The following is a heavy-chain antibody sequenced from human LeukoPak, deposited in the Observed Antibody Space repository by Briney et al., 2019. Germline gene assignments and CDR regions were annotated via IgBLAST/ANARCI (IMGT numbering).Heavy chain of an antibody. D-gene: IGHD3-3*01. Sequence: ASVKVSCKASGYTFTGYYMHWVRQAPGQGLEWMGWINPNSGGTNYAQKFQGRVTMTRDTSTSTVYMEVRSLRSDDTAVYYCARALSDDFWSGYQDHWGQGTLVTVSS. V-gene: IGHV1-2*02. CDR1: GYTFTGYY. J-gene: IGHJ4*02. CDR3: ARALSDDFWSGYQDH. CDR2: INPNSGGT.